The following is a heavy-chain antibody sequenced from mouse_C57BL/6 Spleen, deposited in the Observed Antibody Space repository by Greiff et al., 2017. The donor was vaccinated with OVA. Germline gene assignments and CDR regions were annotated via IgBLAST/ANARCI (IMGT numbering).Heavy chain of an antibody. Sequence: EVKLQESGPGLVKPSQSLSLTCSVTGYSITSGYYWNWIRQFPGNKLEWMGYISYDGSNNYNPSLKNRISITRDTSKNQFFLKLNSVTTEDTATYYCARDRDPWYFDVWGTGTTVTVSS. CDR1: GYSITSGYY. V-gene: IGHV3-6*01. CDR2: ISYDGSN. J-gene: IGHJ1*03. CDR3: ARDRDPWYFDV.